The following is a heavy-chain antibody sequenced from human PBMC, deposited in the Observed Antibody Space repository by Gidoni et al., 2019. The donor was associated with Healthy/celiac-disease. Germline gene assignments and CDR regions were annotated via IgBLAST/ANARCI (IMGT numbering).Heavy chain of an antibody. CDR3: ARTPSPWFGELVIDY. J-gene: IGHJ4*02. V-gene: IGHV1-69*01. Sequence: QVQLVQSGAEVKKPGSSVKVPCKASGGTFSSYAISWVRQAPGQGLEWMGGIIPIFGTANYAQKFQGRVTITADESTSTAYMELSSLRSEDTAVYYCARTPSPWFGELVIDYWGQGTLVTVSS. CDR1: GGTFSSYA. CDR2: IIPIFGTA. D-gene: IGHD3-10*01.